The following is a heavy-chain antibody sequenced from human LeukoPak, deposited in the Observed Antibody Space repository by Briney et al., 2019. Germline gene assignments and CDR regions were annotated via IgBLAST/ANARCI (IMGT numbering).Heavy chain of an antibody. Sequence: PGGSLRLSCAASGFTFSSYWMSWVRQAPGKGLEWVASIKQDGSEKYYVDSVKGRFTISSDNAKNSLYLQMNSLRAEDTAVYYCARTDYGGNSYYFDYWGQGTLVTVSS. CDR1: GFTFSSYW. CDR2: IKQDGSEK. J-gene: IGHJ4*02. V-gene: IGHV3-7*01. D-gene: IGHD4-23*01. CDR3: ARTDYGGNSYYFDY.